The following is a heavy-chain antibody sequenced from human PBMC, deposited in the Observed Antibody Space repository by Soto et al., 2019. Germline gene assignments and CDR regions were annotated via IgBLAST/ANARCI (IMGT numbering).Heavy chain of an antibody. Sequence: ASVKVSCKASGYTFTSYDINWVRQATGQGLEWMGWMNPNSGSTSYAQKFQGRVTMTRDTSISTAYMELSRLRSDDTAVYYCARVAPAYYDFWSPWFDPWGQGTLVTVSS. CDR3: ARVAPAYYDFWSPWFDP. J-gene: IGHJ5*02. D-gene: IGHD3-3*01. V-gene: IGHV1-8*01. CDR2: MNPNSGST. CDR1: GYTFTSYD.